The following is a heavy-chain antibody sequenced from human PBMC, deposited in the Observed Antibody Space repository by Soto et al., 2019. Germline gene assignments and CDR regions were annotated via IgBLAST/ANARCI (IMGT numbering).Heavy chain of an antibody. CDR3: ARSFSDSYYDLDF. V-gene: IGHV3-9*01. D-gene: IGHD1-26*01. Sequence: EVQLVESGGGLVQPCRSLRLSCAASGFTFDDYAMHWVRQAPGKGLEWVSGISWNSASMDYADSVKDRFSISRDNAENSLYLQMNILKIEDTAFYYCARSFSDSYYDLDFWDQGTLVTVSS. CDR1: GFTFDDYA. J-gene: IGHJ4*02. CDR2: ISWNSASM.